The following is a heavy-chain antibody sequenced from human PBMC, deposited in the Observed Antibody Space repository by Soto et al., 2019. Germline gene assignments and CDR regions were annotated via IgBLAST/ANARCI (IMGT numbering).Heavy chain of an antibody. CDR3: VRGHRHSRVYKGDH. J-gene: IGHJ4*02. CDR2: MDPSSGNT. Sequence: ASVKVSCKASGYTFTSYDIHWVRQVTGQGLEWMGWMDPSSGNTGYAQKFQGRVSMTRNSSITTAYMELTTLRSADTAVYYCVRGHRHSRVYKGDHWGQVNLVTVXS. D-gene: IGHD1-1*01. V-gene: IGHV1-8*01. CDR1: GYTFTSYD.